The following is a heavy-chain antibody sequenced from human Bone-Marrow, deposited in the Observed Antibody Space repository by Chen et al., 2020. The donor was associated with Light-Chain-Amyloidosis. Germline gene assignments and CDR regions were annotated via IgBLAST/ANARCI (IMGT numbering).Heavy chain of an antibody. CDR2: MFNGGDT. CDR3: AGFSGVSTWAFDY. Sequence: EVQLVETGGGVIQPGGSLRLSCAVSGFIVSANYMSWVRQAPGKGLEWVSVMFNGGDTTYADSVRGRFVISRDGSTNTLYLQMNTLRPDDTAVYYCAGFSGVSTWAFDYWGQGTLVTVSS. D-gene: IGHD1-26*01. J-gene: IGHJ4*02. CDR1: GFIVSANY. V-gene: IGHV3-53*02.